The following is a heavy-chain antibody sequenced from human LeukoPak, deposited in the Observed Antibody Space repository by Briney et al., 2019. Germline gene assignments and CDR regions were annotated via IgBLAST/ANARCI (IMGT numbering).Heavy chain of an antibody. CDR3: ARPYGDHPWDAFNI. Sequence: SETLSLTCTVSGVSISSYYWSWIRQPPGKGLEWIGYIYYTGSTNYNPSLKSRVTISVDTSKNQFSLKLSSVTAADTVVYYCARPYGDHPWDAFNIWGQGTMVTVSS. V-gene: IGHV4-59*08. D-gene: IGHD4-17*01. CDR1: GVSISSYY. CDR2: IYYTGST. J-gene: IGHJ3*02.